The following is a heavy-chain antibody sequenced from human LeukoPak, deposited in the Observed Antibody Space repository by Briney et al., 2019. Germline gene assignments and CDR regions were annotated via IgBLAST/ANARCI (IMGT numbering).Heavy chain of an antibody. V-gene: IGHV5-51*01. J-gene: IGHJ4*02. CDR2: IYPRDSDT. CDR1: GYTFTAYW. CDR3: ARLYSSGYYPPFDY. Sequence: GESLKISCESSGYTFTAYWIAWVRQMPGKGLEWMGIIYPRDSDTRYSPSFQGQVTISADKSISTAYLQWSSLKASDTATYYCARLYSSGYYPPFDYWGQGTLVTVSS. D-gene: IGHD3-22*01.